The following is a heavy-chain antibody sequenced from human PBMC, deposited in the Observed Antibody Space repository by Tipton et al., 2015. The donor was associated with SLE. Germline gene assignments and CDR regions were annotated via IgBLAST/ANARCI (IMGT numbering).Heavy chain of an antibody. D-gene: IGHD3-3*01. CDR2: ISSSGSTI. CDR1: RFTFSDYY. CDR3: ASGTYDFWSGAWAFDI. Sequence: LSLTCAASRFTFSDYYMSWIRQAPGKGLEWLSYISSSGSTIYYADSVKGRFTISRDNAKKSLYLQMNSLRAEDTAVYYCASGTYDFWSGAWAFDIWGQGTMVTVSS. V-gene: IGHV3-11*04. J-gene: IGHJ3*02.